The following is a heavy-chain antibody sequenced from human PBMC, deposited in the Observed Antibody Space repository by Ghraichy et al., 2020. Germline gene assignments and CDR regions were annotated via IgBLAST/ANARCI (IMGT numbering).Heavy chain of an antibody. Sequence: GGSLRLSCAASGFAFSGNNMHWVRQAPGKGLEWVAFIRYDGSDTYFADYLKGRLTVSRDNSKNTLSLHMNNLRPEDTAIYYCAKDFGHAFDIWGQGTMVTVS. CDR3: AKDFGHAFDI. CDR2: IRYDGSDT. D-gene: IGHD3-10*01. V-gene: IGHV3-30*02. CDR1: GFAFSGNN. J-gene: IGHJ3*02.